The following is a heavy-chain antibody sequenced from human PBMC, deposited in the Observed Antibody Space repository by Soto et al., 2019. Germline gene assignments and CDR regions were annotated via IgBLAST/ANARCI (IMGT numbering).Heavy chain of an antibody. J-gene: IGHJ2*01. Sequence: PSETLSLTCTVSGGSISSSSYYWGWIRQPPGKGLEWIGSIYYSGSTYYNPSLKSRVTISVDTSKNQFSLKLKSVTDTDTAVYYCARVKVGDLFRFNWFFDLWGRGTLVTVS. CDR2: IYYSGST. D-gene: IGHD3-3*01. V-gene: IGHV4-39*01. CDR1: GGSISSSSYY. CDR3: ARVKVGDLFRFNWFFDL.